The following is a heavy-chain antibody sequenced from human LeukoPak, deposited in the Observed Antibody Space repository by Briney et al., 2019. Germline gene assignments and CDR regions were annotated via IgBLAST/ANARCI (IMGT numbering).Heavy chain of an antibody. V-gene: IGHV3-23*01. CDR2: ISGSGGST. Sequence: GGSLRLSCAASGFTFSSYAMSWVRQAPGKGLEWVSGISGSGGSTYYADSVKGRFTISRDNSKNTLYLQMNSLRAEDTAVYYCEKDQRPYGSGSDSYFDYWGQGTLVTVSS. D-gene: IGHD3-10*01. J-gene: IGHJ4*02. CDR1: GFTFSSYA. CDR3: EKDQRPYGSGSDSYFDY.